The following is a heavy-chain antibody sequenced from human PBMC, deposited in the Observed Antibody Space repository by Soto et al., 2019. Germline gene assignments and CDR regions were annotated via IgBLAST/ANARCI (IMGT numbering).Heavy chain of an antibody. V-gene: IGHV3-74*01. Sequence: PGGSLRLSCAASGFTFSSYWMHWVRQAPGKGLVCVSRINSDGSSTSYADSVKGRFTISRDNAKNTLYLQMNSLRAEDTAVYYCARGGQDTIFGVVIIEEYYYYGMDVWGQGTTVTVSS. CDR2: INSDGSST. CDR3: ARGGQDTIFGVVIIEEYYYYGMDV. CDR1: GFTFSSYW. D-gene: IGHD3-3*01. J-gene: IGHJ6*02.